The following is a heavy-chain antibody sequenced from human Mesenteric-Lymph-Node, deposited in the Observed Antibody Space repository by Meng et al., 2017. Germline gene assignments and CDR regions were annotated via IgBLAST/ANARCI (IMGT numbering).Heavy chain of an antibody. D-gene: IGHD3-3*02. J-gene: IGHJ4*02. CDR1: GGTFSSYA. CDR2: IIPIFGTA. Sequence: GLVVQAGGGGGQPGSSVKVPCEASGGTFSSYAISWVRQAPGQGLEWMGGIIPIFGTANYAQKFQGRVTITADKSTSTAYMELSSLRSEDTAVYYCARAQALAPSRSGFDYWGQGTLVTVSS. CDR3: ARAQALAPSRSGFDY. V-gene: IGHV1-69*06.